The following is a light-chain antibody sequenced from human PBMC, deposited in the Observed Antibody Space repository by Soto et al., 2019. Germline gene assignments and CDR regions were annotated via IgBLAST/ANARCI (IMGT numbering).Light chain of an antibody. Sequence: EIVLTQSPGTLSLSPGERATLSCRASQSVSSSYLAWYQQKPGQAPRVLIHGASSRATGIPDRFSGSGSGTDFTLTISRLEPEDFGVHFCQQYGNPPPNAFGQGTKVEIK. V-gene: IGKV3-20*01. CDR1: QSVSSSY. CDR2: GAS. CDR3: QQYGNPPPNA. J-gene: IGKJ2*01.